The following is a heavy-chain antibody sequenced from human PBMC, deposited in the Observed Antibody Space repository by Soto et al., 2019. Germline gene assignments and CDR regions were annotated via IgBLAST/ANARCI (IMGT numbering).Heavy chain of an antibody. CDR3: ARASADSDF. CDR2: ISTYNVNT. Sequence: QVQLVQSGAEVKKPGASVKVSCKASGYTFTSYGISWVRRAPGQGLEWMGWISTYNVNTNYAQKLQGRVTMTTDTSPSTAYMEPRSLTYADTAVYYCARASADSDFWGQGTLVTVSS. J-gene: IGHJ4*02. D-gene: IGHD6-13*01. CDR1: GYTFTSYG. V-gene: IGHV1-18*01.